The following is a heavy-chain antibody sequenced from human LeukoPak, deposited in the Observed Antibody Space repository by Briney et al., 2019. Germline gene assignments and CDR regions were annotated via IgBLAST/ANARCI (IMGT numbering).Heavy chain of an antibody. D-gene: IGHD3-22*01. V-gene: IGHV3-30*03. CDR3: ARAEVVSYYYDSSGYYHH. CDR1: GFTFSDYG. J-gene: IGHJ5*02. CDR2: ISYDGSNK. Sequence: PGRSLRLSCAASGFTFSDYGMHWVRQAPGKGLDWVAVISYDGSNKYYADSVKGRFTISRDNSENTLYLQMNSLRAEDTAVYYCARAEVVSYYYDSSGYYHHWGQGTLVTVSS.